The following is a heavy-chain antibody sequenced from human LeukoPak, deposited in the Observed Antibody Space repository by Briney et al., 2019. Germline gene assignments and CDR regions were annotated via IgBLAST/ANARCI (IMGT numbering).Heavy chain of an antibody. CDR2: ISGSGDST. CDR3: AKRGIAAAASFDY. CDR1: GFTFSGSA. V-gene: IGHV3-23*01. J-gene: IGHJ4*02. Sequence: GGSLRLSCAASGFTFSGSAMPWVRQASGKGLEWVSTISGSGDSTYYADSVKGRFAISRDNSKNTLYLQVTSLRAEDTAVYYCAKRGIAAAASFDYWGQGTLVTVSS. D-gene: IGHD6-13*01.